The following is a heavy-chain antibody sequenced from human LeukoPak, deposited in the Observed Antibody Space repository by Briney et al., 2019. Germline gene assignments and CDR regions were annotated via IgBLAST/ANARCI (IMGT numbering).Heavy chain of an antibody. CDR1: GGTFSSNA. V-gene: IGHV1-69*05. J-gene: IGHJ4*02. D-gene: IGHD4-17*01. CDR2: IIPNFGTA. Sequence: ASVKVSCKASGGTFSSNAISWVRQAPGQGLEWMGRIIPNFGTANYAQKFQGRVTITTDESTSTAYMELSSLRSEDTAVYYCARAAESTYGDYDSASDYWGQGTLVTVSS. CDR3: ARAAESTYGDYDSASDY.